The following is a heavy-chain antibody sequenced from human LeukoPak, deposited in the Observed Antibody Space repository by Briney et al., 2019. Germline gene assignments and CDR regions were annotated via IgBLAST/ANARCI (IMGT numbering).Heavy chain of an antibody. CDR2: IYYSGST. V-gene: IGHV4-31*03. Sequence: SETLSLTCTVSGGSISSGGHFWSWIRQHPGKGLEWIGYIYYSGSTYYNPSLKSRVNISVDTSKNQFSLRLNSVTAADTAVYYCTRDGPRSSGYPDTWGQGTRVTVSS. CDR3: TRDGPRSSGYPDT. CDR1: GGSISSGGHF. J-gene: IGHJ5*02. D-gene: IGHD3-22*01.